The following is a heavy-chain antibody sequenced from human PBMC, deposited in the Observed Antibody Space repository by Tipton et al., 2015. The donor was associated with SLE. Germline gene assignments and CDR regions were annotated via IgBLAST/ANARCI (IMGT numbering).Heavy chain of an antibody. CDR3: ARFHRVRADLDH. CDR1: GVSISSSTYY. V-gene: IGHV4-39*07. CDR2: IYYTGST. Sequence: TLSLTCTVSGVSISSSTYYWGWIRQPPGKGLEWIGTIYYTGSTYCSPSLKSRVAISLDTSKKQFSLKLTSVTAADTAVYYCARFHRVRADLDHWGQGTLVTVSS. D-gene: IGHD3-3*01. J-gene: IGHJ4*02.